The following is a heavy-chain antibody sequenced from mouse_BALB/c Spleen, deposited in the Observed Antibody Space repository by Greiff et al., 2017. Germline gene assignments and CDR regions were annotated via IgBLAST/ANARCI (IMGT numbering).Heavy chain of an antibody. CDR2: ISSGGST. CDR1: GFTFSSYA. J-gene: IGHJ4*01. CDR3: ARPKDYGYDYAMDY. D-gene: IGHD1-2*01. Sequence: DVHLVESGGGLVKPGGSLKLSCAASGFTFSSYAMSWVRQTPEKRLEWVASISSGGSTYYPDSVKGRFTISRDNARNILYLQMSSLRSEDTAMYYCARPKDYGYDYAMDYWGQGTSVTVSS. V-gene: IGHV5-6-5*01.